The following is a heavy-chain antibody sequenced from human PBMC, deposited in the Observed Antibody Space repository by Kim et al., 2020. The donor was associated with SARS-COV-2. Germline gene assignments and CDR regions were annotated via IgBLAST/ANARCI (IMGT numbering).Heavy chain of an antibody. Sequence: GGSLRLSCAASGFTFSSYSMNWVRQAPGKGLEWVSSISSSSSYIYYADSVKGRFTISRDNAKNSLYLQMNSLRAEDTAVYYCARDGYCSSTSCTQGYYYWGQGTLVTVSS. D-gene: IGHD2-2*01. CDR1: GFTFSSYS. CDR2: ISSSSSYI. V-gene: IGHV3-21*01. J-gene: IGHJ4*02. CDR3: ARDGYCSSTSCTQGYYY.